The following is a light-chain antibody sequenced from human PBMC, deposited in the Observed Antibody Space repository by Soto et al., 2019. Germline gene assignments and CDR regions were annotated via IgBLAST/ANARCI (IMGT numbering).Light chain of an antibody. CDR1: QSISSNY. J-gene: IGKJ1*01. CDR3: QQYGTSPRT. CDR2: GAS. V-gene: IGKV3-20*01. Sequence: VITQSPCTLSLSTGERATLSCRASQSISSNYLAWYQQKPGQSPRLLIYGASSRATGIPDRFSGRGSGTDFTLTISRLEPEDFAVYFCQQYGTSPRTFGQGTKVDIK.